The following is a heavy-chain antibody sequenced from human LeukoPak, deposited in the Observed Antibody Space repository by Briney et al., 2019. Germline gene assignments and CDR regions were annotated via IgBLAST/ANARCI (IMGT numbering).Heavy chain of an antibody. D-gene: IGHD3/OR15-3a*01. Sequence: PSETLSLTCTVSGVSISSSNSYWGWIRQPPWKGLEGIGSIYYSGTTYYNASLKSQVSISIDTSKNQFSLRLTSVTAADTAVYYCARQTGSGLFILPGGQGTLVTVSS. CDR2: IYYSGTT. V-gene: IGHV4-39*01. CDR3: ARQTGSGLFILP. J-gene: IGHJ4*02. CDR1: GVSISSSNSY.